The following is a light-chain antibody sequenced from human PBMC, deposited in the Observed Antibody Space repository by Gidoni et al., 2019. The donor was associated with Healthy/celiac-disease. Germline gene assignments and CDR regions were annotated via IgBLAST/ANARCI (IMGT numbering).Light chain of an antibody. CDR2: GAS. J-gene: IGKJ2*01. CDR3: QQYNNWPLYT. V-gene: IGKV3-15*01. Sequence: ILMTPSPSPLSVSPAERATLSCRASQSVSSNLAWYQQKPVQAPSLLIYGASTRAPGIPARFSGSGSGTEFTLTISSLQSEDFAVYYCQQYNNWPLYTFGQGTKLEIK. CDR1: QSVSSN.